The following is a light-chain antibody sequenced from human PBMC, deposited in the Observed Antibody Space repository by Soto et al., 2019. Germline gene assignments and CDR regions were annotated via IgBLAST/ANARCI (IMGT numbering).Light chain of an antibody. CDR3: QSYDGTSEV. V-gene: IGLV6-57*04. Sequence: NFMLAQPHSVSGSPGKTVTISCTRSTGNIASNYVQWYQQRPGSATTSVIYEDSQRPSGVPDRFSGSIDSSSNSASLTISGLETEDEADYYCQSYDGTSEVFGGGTKLTVL. J-gene: IGLJ3*02. CDR1: TGNIASNY. CDR2: EDS.